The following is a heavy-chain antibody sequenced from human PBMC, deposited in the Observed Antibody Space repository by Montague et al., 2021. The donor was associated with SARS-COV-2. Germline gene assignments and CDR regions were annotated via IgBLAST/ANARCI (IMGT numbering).Heavy chain of an antibody. Sequence: SETLSLTCSVSGGSFSSGDSYWGWLRQAPGKGLEWIGDLHYAGSAYYNPSLRSRVTISADTSKNQFSLKLKSVTAADTAVYYCVATYNGNWYYFDYWGQGTLVTVSS. J-gene: IGHJ4*02. CDR1: GGSFSSGDSY. V-gene: IGHV4-39*01. CDR2: LHYAGSA. CDR3: VATYNGNWYYFDY. D-gene: IGHD6-13*01.